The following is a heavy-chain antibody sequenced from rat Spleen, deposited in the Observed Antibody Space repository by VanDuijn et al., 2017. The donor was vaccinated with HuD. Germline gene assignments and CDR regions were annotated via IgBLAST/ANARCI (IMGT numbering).Heavy chain of an antibody. J-gene: IGHJ2*01. Sequence: EVQLVESGGGLVQPGRSLKLSCAASGFTFSDYNMAWVRQAPKKGLEWVATIIYDGSRTYYRDSVKGRFTISRDNAKSTLYLQMDSLRSEETATYSCATSGYTTDYYYPLVSYWGQGVMVTVSS. CDR3: ATSGYTTDYYYPLVSY. D-gene: IGHD1-6*01. CDR1: GFTFSDYN. CDR2: IIYDGSRT. V-gene: IGHV5S10*01.